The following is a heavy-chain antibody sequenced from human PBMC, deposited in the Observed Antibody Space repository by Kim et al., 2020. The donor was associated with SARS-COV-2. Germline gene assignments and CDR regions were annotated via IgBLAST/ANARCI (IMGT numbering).Heavy chain of an antibody. V-gene: IGHV3-11*05. CDR3: ARAPSLPWFGDFKGLEDAFDF. D-gene: IGHD3-10*01. J-gene: IGHJ3*01. Sequence: GGSLRLSCAASGFTFSGYYMTWIRQAPGKGLEWVSYISATGGYTNYADSVRGRFTISRDNANNSVFLQMNNLKAEDTAVYFCARAPSLPWFGDFKGLEDAFDFWGQGTMVTVSS. CDR1: GFTFSGYY. CDR2: ISATGGYT.